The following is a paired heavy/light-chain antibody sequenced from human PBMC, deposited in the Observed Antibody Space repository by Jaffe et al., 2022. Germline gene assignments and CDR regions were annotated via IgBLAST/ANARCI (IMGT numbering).Light chain of an antibody. J-gene: IGKJ1*01. CDR2: GAS. CDR3: QQYSSSPT. V-gene: IGKV3-20*01. CDR1: QNVSSTY. Sequence: VLTQSPDTLSLSPGERATLSCRASQNVSSTYLAWYQQKLGQTPRLLIFGASRRATGIPERFGGSGSGTDFTLAISGLEPEDVATYYCQQYSSSPTFGQGTKVEIK.
Heavy chain of an antibody. D-gene: IGHD1-1*01. J-gene: IGHJ6*03. Sequence: QVQVAQSGAVVRKPGSSVNVSCKASGGTFSSHAISWVRQAPGQGLEWIGGIIPIFGATNYAHQLQGRITITADESTTTVYMELSSLRSEDTAVYFCARDSSVNTTVPPYHYYMDVWGKGTTVTVSS. CDR1: GGTFSSHA. CDR3: ARDSSVNTTVPPYHYYMDV. V-gene: IGHV1-69*01. CDR2: IIPIFGAT.